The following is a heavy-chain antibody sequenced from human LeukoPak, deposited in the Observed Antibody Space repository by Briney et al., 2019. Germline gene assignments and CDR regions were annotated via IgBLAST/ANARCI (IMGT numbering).Heavy chain of an antibody. CDR1: GYTFTGYY. CDR3: ARGNYDILTGT. Sequence: ASVKVSCKTSGYTFTGYYMHWVRQAPGQGLEWMGWINPNSGGTKYAQKFQGRVTMTSDTSISTAYMELSRLRSDETAVYYCARGNYDILTGTWGQGTPVSVSS. J-gene: IGHJ4*02. V-gene: IGHV1-2*02. CDR2: INPNSGGT. D-gene: IGHD3-9*01.